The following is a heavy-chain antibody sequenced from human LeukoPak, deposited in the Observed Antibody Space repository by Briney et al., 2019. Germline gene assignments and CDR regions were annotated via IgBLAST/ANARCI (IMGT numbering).Heavy chain of an antibody. J-gene: IGHJ5*02. V-gene: IGHV3-11*01. CDR2: ISDSGTTK. CDR3: ARGPSPSFFDP. CDR1: GFSFSDYY. Sequence: SLRLSCVASGFSFSDYYISWIRQAPGKGLEWVSYISDSGTTKYNADSMKGRFTISRDNAKNSVYLQMNSLRAEDTAIYYCARGPSPSFFDPWCQGTLVTVSS.